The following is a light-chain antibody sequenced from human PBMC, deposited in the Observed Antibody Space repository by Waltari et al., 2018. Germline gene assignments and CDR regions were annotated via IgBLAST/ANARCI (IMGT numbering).Light chain of an antibody. V-gene: IGLV6-57*01. CDR2: EDN. J-gene: IGLJ3*02. CDR3: QSYDSSNPWV. Sequence: NFMLTQPHSVSESPGKTVTISCTRSSGSIASNYVQWYQQRPGSSPTTVIYEDNQRPSGVPARCSGSIDSSSNSASLTISGLKTEDEADYYCQSYDSSNPWVFGGGTKLTVL. CDR1: SGSIASNY.